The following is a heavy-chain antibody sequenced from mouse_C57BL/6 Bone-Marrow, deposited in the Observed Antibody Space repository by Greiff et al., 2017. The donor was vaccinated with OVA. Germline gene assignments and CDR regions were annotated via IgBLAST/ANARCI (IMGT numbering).Heavy chain of an antibody. Sequence: QVQLQQPGAELVKPGASVKMSCKASGYTFTSYWITWVKQRPGQGLEWIGNIYPGSGSTNYNEKFKSKATLTVDTSSSTAYMQLSSLTSEDSAVYYSARKKAHYDYDRGYWYFDVWGTGTTVTASS. CDR2: IYPGSGST. D-gene: IGHD2-4*01. J-gene: IGHJ1*03. CDR1: GYTFTSYW. V-gene: IGHV1-55*01. CDR3: ARKKAHYDYDRGYWYFDV.